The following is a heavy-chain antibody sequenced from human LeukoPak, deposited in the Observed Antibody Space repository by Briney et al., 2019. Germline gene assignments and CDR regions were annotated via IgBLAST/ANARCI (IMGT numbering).Heavy chain of an antibody. Sequence: GGSLRLSCAASGFTFSSYSMNWVRQAPGKGLEWVSYISSSSSTIYYADSVKGRFTISRDNAKNSLYLQMNSLRAEGTAVYYCARDRGTNGVCHEWGQGTLVTVSS. CDR2: ISSSSSTI. CDR1: GFTFSSYS. J-gene: IGHJ4*02. V-gene: IGHV3-48*01. CDR3: ARDRGTNGVCHE. D-gene: IGHD2-8*01.